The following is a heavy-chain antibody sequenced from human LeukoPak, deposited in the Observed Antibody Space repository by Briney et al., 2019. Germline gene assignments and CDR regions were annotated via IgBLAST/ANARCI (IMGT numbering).Heavy chain of an antibody. CDR3: ARPVFSGSYYGAFDV. J-gene: IGHJ3*01. CDR1: GFTFSRYN. Sequence: GGSLRLSWVASGFTFSRYNMRWVRQAPGKGVEWVSSISMTGSDIYYGDSVKGRFTISRDNAKKSLFLQMDSLRAEDTAVYYCARPVFSGSYYGAFDVWGQGTVVTVSS. V-gene: IGHV3-21*01. D-gene: IGHD3-10*01. CDR2: ISMTGSDI.